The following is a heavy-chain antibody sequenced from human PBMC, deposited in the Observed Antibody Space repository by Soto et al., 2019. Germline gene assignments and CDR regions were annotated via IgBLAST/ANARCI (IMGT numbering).Heavy chain of an antibody. CDR1: GFTFSSYG. V-gene: IGHV3-33*01. CDR3: ARDVHRASPKYYFDY. J-gene: IGHJ4*02. Sequence: GGSLRLSCAASGFTFSSYGMHWVRQAPGKGLEWVAVIWYDGSNKYYADSVKGRFTISRDNSKNTLYLQMNSLRAEDTAVYYCARDVHRASPKYYFDYWGQGTLVTVSS. D-gene: IGHD3-10*02. CDR2: IWYDGSNK.